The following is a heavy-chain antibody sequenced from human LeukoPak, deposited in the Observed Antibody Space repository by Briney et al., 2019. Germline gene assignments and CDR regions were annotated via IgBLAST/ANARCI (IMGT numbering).Heavy chain of an antibody. J-gene: IGHJ3*02. V-gene: IGHV3-30*02. CDR3: ARTPRELRFDAFDI. CDR1: GFTFSTYG. CDR2: IFHDGNDK. Sequence: GGSLRLSCAASGFTFSTYGMHWVRQGPDKGLEWMAFIFHDGNDKRYADSVKGRFTISRDNSKNTLYLQMNSLRTEDTAVYYCARTPRELRFDAFDIWGQGTMVTVSS. D-gene: IGHD1-26*01.